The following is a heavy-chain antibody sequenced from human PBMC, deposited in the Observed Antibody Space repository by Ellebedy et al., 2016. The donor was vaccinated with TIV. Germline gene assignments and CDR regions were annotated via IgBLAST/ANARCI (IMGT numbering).Heavy chain of an antibody. Sequence: AASVKVSCKASGYTFSSYYMHWVRQAPGQGLEWMGRINPSGGSTTYVQNFQGRVTMTRDTSTSTVYMELSSLRSEDTAVYYCARDSSLRVSGYEYLDYWGQGTLVTVSS. CDR1: GYTFSSYY. V-gene: IGHV1-46*01. CDR2: INPSGGST. D-gene: IGHD5-12*01. CDR3: ARDSSLRVSGYEYLDY. J-gene: IGHJ4*02.